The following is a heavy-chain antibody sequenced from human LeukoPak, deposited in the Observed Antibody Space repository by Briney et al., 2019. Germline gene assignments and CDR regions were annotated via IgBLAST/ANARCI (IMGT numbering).Heavy chain of an antibody. CDR3: AKDADTATIIYWYFDL. J-gene: IGHJ2*01. Sequence: PGGSLRLSCAASGLTFSTNAMHWVRQAPGKGLEWVAVVSDDGSNTYYADSVKGRFTISRDNSKNTLYLQLNSLRAEDTAVYYCAKDADTATIIYWYFDLWGRGTLVTVSS. CDR1: GLTFSTNA. CDR2: VSDDGSNT. D-gene: IGHD5-18*01. V-gene: IGHV3-30*04.